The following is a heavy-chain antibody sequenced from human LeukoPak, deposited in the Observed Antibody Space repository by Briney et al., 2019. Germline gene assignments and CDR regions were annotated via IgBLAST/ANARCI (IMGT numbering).Heavy chain of an antibody. CDR1: GFTFNNYA. V-gene: IGHV3-23*01. J-gene: IGHJ4*02. Sequence: PGGPLRLSCTTSGFTFNNYAMGWVRQAPGKGLDWFSAIGGGGITTYYADSVKGRFTISRDNSKGTLYLQMDSLRAEDTAVYYCAKGSGGYRPYYFDYWGQGTLVAVSS. CDR3: AKGSGGYRPYYFDY. CDR2: IGGGGITT. D-gene: IGHD3-22*01.